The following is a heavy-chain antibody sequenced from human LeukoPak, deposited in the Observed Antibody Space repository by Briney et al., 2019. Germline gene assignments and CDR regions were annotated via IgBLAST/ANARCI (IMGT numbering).Heavy chain of an antibody. CDR3: TRDLWPPKWYFDL. Sequence: PGGSLRLSCAASGFTFSSYSMNWVRQAPGKGQEWLSYIGSNSDPIYYADSVKGRFTISRDNAKNSLYLQMNSLRDEDTAVYYCTRDLWPPKWYFDLWGRGTPVTVSS. CDR1: GFTFSSYS. D-gene: IGHD2/OR15-2a*01. J-gene: IGHJ2*01. V-gene: IGHV3-48*02. CDR2: IGSNSDPI.